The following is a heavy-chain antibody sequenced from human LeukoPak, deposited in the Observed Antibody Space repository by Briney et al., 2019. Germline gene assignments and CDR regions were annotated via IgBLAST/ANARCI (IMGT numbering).Heavy chain of an antibody. J-gene: IGHJ3*02. CDR2: ISSSSSYI. CDR1: GFTFSSYS. V-gene: IGHV3-21*01. Sequence: GGSLRLSCAASGFTFSSYSMNWARLAPGKGLEWVSSISSSSSYIYYADSVKGRFTISRDNAKNSLYLQMNSLRAEDTAVYYCARSRDGYPYDAFDIWGQGTMVTVSS. D-gene: IGHD5-24*01. CDR3: ARSRDGYPYDAFDI.